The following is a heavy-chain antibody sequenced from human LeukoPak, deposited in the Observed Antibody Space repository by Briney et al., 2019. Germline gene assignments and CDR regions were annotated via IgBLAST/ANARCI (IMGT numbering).Heavy chain of an antibody. J-gene: IGHJ4*02. CDR1: GFTFSSYS. D-gene: IGHD2-2*01. Sequence: GGSLRLSCAASGFTFSSYSMNWVRQAPGKGLEWVSSISSSSSYIYYADSVKGRFTISRDNAKNSLYLQMNSLRAEDTAVYYRARDIVVVPAAFDYWGQGTLVTVSS. CDR2: ISSSSSYI. V-gene: IGHV3-21*01. CDR3: ARDIVVVPAAFDY.